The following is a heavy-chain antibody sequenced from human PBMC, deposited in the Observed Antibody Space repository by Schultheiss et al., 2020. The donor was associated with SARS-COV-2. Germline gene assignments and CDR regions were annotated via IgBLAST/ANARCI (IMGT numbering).Heavy chain of an antibody. CDR3: ARDSRDSSGWYDNDYYYYYGMDV. CDR2: IYYSGST. Sequence: SQTLSLTCTVSGGSVSSGSYYWSWIRQPPGKGLEWIGYIYYSGSTNYNPSLKSRVTISVDTSKNQFSLKLSSVTAADTAVYYCARDSRDSSGWYDNDYYYYYGMDVWGQGTTVTVAS. D-gene: IGHD6-19*01. J-gene: IGHJ6*02. V-gene: IGHV4-61*01. CDR1: GGSVSSGSYY.